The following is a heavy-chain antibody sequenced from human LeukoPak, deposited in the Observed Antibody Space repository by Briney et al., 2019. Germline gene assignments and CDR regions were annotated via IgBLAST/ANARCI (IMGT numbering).Heavy chain of an antibody. Sequence: GGSLRLSCTASGFTFSTYWMHWVRQAPGKGLVWVSRIYPDGTSTNYADSVKGRFTISRDNAKNTLYLQMNSLRADDTAVYSCARGSSTSGSLWGRGTLVTVSS. CDR1: GFTFSTYW. CDR2: IYPDGTST. V-gene: IGHV3-74*01. CDR3: ARGSSTSGSL. J-gene: IGHJ2*01. D-gene: IGHD2-2*01.